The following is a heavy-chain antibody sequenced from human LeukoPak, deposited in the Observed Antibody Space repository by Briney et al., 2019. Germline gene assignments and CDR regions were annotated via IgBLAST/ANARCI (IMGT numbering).Heavy chain of an antibody. CDR3: ARVPAGLRYYYYYMDV. CDR1: GGSFSGYY. CDR2: INHSGST. Sequence: SETLSLTCAVYGGSFSGYYWSWIRQPPGKGLEWIGGINHSGSTNYNPSLKSRVTISVDTSKNQFSLKLSSVTAADTAVYYCARVPAGLRYYYYYMDVWGKGTTVTVSS. V-gene: IGHV4-34*01. D-gene: IGHD5-12*01. J-gene: IGHJ6*03.